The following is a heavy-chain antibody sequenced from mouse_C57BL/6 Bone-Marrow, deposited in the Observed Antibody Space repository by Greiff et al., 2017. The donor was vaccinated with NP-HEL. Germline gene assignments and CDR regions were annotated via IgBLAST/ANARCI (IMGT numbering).Heavy chain of an antibody. V-gene: IGHV4-1*01. Sequence: EVQLQESGGGLVQPGGSLKLSCAASGIDFSRYWMSWVRRAPGKGLEWIGEINPDSSTINYAPSLKDKFIISRDNAKNTLYLQMSKVRSEDTALYYCASRVYYYGSSYRFAYWGQGTLVTVSA. D-gene: IGHD1-1*01. CDR3: ASRVYYYGSSYRFAY. J-gene: IGHJ3*01. CDR2: INPDSSTI. CDR1: GIDFSRYW.